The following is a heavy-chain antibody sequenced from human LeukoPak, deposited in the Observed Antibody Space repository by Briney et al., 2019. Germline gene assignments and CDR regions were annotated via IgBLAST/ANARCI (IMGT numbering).Heavy chain of an antibody. CDR2: INTDGSST. CDR3: ARAASCGGDCSSSYLQH. Sequence: PGGSLRLPCAASGFTFSSHWMHWVRQAPGKGLVWVSRINTDGSSTTYADSVKGRFTISRDNAKNTLYLQMNSLRAEDMAVYYCARAASCGGDCSSSYLQHWGQGTLVTVSS. CDR1: GFTFSSHW. J-gene: IGHJ1*01. D-gene: IGHD2-21*02. V-gene: IGHV3-74*01.